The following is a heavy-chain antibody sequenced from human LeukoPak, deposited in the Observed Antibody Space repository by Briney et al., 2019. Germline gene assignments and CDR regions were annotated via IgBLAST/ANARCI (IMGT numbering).Heavy chain of an antibody. CDR3: ASDYGSGSYYIF. D-gene: IGHD3-10*01. J-gene: IGHJ4*02. CDR2: IYYSGST. CDR1: GGSISSHY. Sequence: SETLSLTCTVSGGSISSHYWSWIRQPPGKGLEWIGYIYYSGSTNYNPSLKSRVTISVDMSKNQFSLKLSSVTAADTAVYYCASDYGSGSYYIFWGQGTLVTVSS. V-gene: IGHV4-59*11.